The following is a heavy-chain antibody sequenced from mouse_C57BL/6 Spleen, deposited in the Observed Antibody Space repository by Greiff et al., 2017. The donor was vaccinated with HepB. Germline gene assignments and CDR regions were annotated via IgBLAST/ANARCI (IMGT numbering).Heavy chain of an antibody. D-gene: IGHD1-1*01. V-gene: IGHV1-18*01. CDR2: INPNNGGT. CDR3: ARKITTGVGGYFDV. J-gene: IGHJ1*03. Sequence: EVQLQQSGPELVKPGASVKIPCKASGYTFTDYNMDWVKQSHGKSLEWIGDINPNNGGTIYNQKFKGKATLTVDKSSSTAYMELRSLTSEDTAVYYCARKITTGVGGYFDVWGTGTTVTVSS. CDR1: GYTFTDYN.